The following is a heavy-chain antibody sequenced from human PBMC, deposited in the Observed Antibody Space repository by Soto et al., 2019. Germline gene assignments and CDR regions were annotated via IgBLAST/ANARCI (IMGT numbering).Heavy chain of an antibody. J-gene: IGHJ4*02. V-gene: IGHV3-30*03. CDR1: GFTFRTYG. D-gene: IGHD3-3*01. CDR3: ARWSYLDY. CDR2: ISYTGSTK. Sequence: GGSLRLSCAASGFTFRTYGMHWVRQAPDKGLEWVAIISYTGSTKYYADSVKGRFTISRDNSKNTLYLQMNNLRAEDTAVYYCARWSYLDYWGQGTRVTVSS.